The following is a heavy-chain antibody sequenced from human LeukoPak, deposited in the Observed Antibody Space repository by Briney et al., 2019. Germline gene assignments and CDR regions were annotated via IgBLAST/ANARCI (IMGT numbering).Heavy chain of an antibody. Sequence: PSETLSLTCAVSGGSISSSNWWSWVRQPPGKGLEWIGEIYHSGSTNYNPSLKSRVTISVDKSKNQFSLKLSSVTAADTAVYYCARVIDSSSWYGWFDPWGQGTLVTVSS. CDR2: IYHSGST. J-gene: IGHJ5*02. V-gene: IGHV4-4*02. CDR3: ARVIDSSSWYGWFDP. CDR1: GGSISSSNW. D-gene: IGHD6-13*01.